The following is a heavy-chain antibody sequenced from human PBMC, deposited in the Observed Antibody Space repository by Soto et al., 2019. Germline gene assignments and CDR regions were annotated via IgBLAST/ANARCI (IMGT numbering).Heavy chain of an antibody. Sequence: QLQLQESGPGLVKPSETLSLTCTVSGGSISSSSYYWGWIRQPPGKGLEWIGSIYYSGSTYYNPSLKSRVTISVDTSKNQFSLKLSSVTAADTAVYYCARRLSGAGYSSSWSRVGFDYWGQGTLVTVSS. J-gene: IGHJ4*02. CDR3: ARRLSGAGYSSSWSRVGFDY. CDR2: IYYSGST. CDR1: GGSISSSSYY. V-gene: IGHV4-39*01. D-gene: IGHD6-13*01.